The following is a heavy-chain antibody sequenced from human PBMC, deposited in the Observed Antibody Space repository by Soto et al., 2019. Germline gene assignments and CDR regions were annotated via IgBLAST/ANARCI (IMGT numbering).Heavy chain of an antibody. J-gene: IGHJ6*03. CDR1: GYTFTSYD. Sequence: ASVKVSCKASGYTFTSYDINWVRQATGQGLEWMGWMNPNSGNTGYAQKFQGRVTMTRNTSISTAYMELSSLRSEDTAVYYCAIQGSGSYYNDGYYYYMDVWGKGTTVTVSS. CDR3: AIQGSGSYYNDGYYYYMDV. CDR2: MNPNSGNT. D-gene: IGHD3-10*01. V-gene: IGHV1-8*01.